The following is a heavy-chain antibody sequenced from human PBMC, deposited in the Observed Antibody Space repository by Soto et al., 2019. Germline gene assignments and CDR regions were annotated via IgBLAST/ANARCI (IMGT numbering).Heavy chain of an antibody. Sequence: QVQLVESGGGVVQPGGSLRLSCAASGFTFRSYGVHWVLQAPGKGLEWVAVISKDGIKKNYGESAKGRFTISRENSKHTLYLQKSSLRTEDTAVYYWAKSPHWVAKGGMNVWGQGTTVTVSS. CDR1: GFTFRSYG. J-gene: IGHJ6*02. CDR2: ISKDGIKK. V-gene: IGHV3-30*18. D-gene: IGHD3-16*01. CDR3: AKSPHWVAKGGMNV.